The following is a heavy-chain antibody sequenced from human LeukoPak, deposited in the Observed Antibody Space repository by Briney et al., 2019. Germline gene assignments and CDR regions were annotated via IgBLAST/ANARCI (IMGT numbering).Heavy chain of an antibody. D-gene: IGHD3-22*01. CDR2: ISGSGSST. CDR1: ASTFSGYG. CDR3: AKDRVPVSMI. Sequence: GGSLRLSCAASASTFSGYGMSWVRQAPGKGLEWVSGISGSGSSTDYADSVKGRFTISRDNSKSILYLQMSSLRAEDTAVYYCAKDRVPVSMIWGQGTLVTVSS. J-gene: IGHJ4*02. V-gene: IGHV3-23*01.